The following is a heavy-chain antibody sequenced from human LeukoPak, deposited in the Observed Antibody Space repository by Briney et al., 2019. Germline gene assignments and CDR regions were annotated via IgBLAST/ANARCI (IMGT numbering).Heavy chain of an antibody. CDR2: IYSGGST. CDR3: ARDPFFVRYCSSTSCLPDAFDI. Sequence: GGSLRLSCAAFGFTVSSNYMSWVRQAPGKGLEWVSVIYSGGSTYYADSVKGRFTISRDNSKNTLYLQMNSLRAEDTAVYYCARDPFFVRYCSSTSCLPDAFDIWGQGTMVTVSS. J-gene: IGHJ3*02. CDR1: GFTVSSNY. V-gene: IGHV3-66*02. D-gene: IGHD2-2*01.